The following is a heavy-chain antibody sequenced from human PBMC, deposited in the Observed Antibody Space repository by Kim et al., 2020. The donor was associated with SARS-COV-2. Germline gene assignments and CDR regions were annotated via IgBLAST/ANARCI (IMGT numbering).Heavy chain of an antibody. CDR2: INTNTGNP. Sequence: ASVKVSCKASGYTFTSYAMNWVRQAPGQGLEWMGWINTNTGNPTYAQGFTGRFVFSLDTSVSTAYLQISSLKAEDTAVYYCARGGYCSGGSCHHYYYYGMDVWGQGTTVTVSS. D-gene: IGHD2-15*01. V-gene: IGHV7-4-1*02. CDR1: GYTFTSYA. J-gene: IGHJ6*02. CDR3: ARGGYCSGGSCHHYYYYGMDV.